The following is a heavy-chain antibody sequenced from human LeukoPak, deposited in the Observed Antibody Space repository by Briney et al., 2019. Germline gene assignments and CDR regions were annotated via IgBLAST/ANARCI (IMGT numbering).Heavy chain of an antibody. D-gene: IGHD3-3*01. CDR3: ARAESGPTAFFDY. V-gene: IGHV4-39*01. Sequence: PSETPSLTCTVSGGSLSSRSHYWGCIRQFPGKGLQWIASVYFTGSTYYNPSLTSRATVSVDTSKNQFSLKLSSVTAADTAVYYCARAESGPTAFFDYWGQETLVTVSS. J-gene: IGHJ4*02. CDR1: GGSLSSRSHY. CDR2: VYFTGST.